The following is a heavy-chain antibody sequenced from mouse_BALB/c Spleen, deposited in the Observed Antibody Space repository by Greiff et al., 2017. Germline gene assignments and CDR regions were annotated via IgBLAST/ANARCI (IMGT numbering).Heavy chain of an antibody. J-gene: IGHJ2*01. V-gene: IGHV1-82*01. CDR2: IYPGDGDT. CDR1: GYAFSSSW. CDR3: ARWLPTAY. Sequence: VQLQESGPELVKPGASVKISCKASGYAFSSSWMNWVKQRPGQGLEWIGRIYPGDGDTNYNGKFKGKATLTADKSSSTAYMQLSSPTSVDSAVYFCARWLPTAYWGQGTTLTVSS. D-gene: IGHD2-2*01.